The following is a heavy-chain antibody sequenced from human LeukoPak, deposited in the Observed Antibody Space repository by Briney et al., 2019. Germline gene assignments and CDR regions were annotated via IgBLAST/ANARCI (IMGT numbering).Heavy chain of an antibody. J-gene: IGHJ4*02. V-gene: IGHV4-39*01. CDR3: ASSGAAHPFDY. CDR2: IYYSGST. Sequence: SETLSLTCTVSGGSISSSSYYWGWIRQPPGKGLEWIGSIYYSGSTYYNPSLKSRVTISVDTSKNQFSLKLSSVTAADTAVYYCASSGAAHPFDYWGQGTLVTVSS. D-gene: IGHD6-6*01. CDR1: GGSISSSSYY.